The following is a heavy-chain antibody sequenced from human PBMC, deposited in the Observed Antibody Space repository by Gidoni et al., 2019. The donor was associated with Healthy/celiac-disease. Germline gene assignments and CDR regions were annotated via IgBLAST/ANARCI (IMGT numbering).Heavy chain of an antibody. V-gene: IGHV3-30*18. CDR1: GVTFSSYG. J-gene: IGHJ4*02. Sequence: QVQLVEAGGGVVQPGRSVRPSCAASGVTFSSYGMHWVRQAPCKGLGWVAVISYDGSNKYYADSVKGLFTISRDNSKNPLYLQMNSLRAEDTAVYYCAKDLEGYYFDYWGQGTLVTVSS. CDR3: AKDLEGYYFDY. CDR2: ISYDGSNK.